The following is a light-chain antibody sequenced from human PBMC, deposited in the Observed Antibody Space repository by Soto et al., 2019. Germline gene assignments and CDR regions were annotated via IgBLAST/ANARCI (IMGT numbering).Light chain of an antibody. CDR1: QSVSSK. V-gene: IGKV3-15*01. CDR2: GVS. J-gene: IGKJ1*01. CDR3: QYCGTSRT. Sequence: EIVMTQSPATLSVSPGERATLSCRASQSVSSKLAWFQQKPGQAPSLLIYGVSTRATGVPVRFSGSGSGTEFTLTINSLQSEDFAVYYCQYCGTSRTFGQGTKVEI.